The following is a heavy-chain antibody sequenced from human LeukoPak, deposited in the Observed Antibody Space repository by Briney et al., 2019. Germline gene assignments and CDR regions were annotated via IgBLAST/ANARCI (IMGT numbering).Heavy chain of an antibody. CDR2: IYYSGST. J-gene: IGHJ6*03. CDR3: ARQAPAIDYGDYLMAYYYYYMDV. V-gene: IGHV4-30-4*08. D-gene: IGHD4-17*01. Sequence: SETLSLTCTVSGGSLSSGDYYWSWIRQPPGKGLEWLGYIYYSGSTYYNPSLKSRVTISVDTSKYQFSLKLSSVTAADTAVYYCARQAPAIDYGDYLMAYYYYYMDVWGKGTTVTVSS. CDR1: GGSLSSGDYY.